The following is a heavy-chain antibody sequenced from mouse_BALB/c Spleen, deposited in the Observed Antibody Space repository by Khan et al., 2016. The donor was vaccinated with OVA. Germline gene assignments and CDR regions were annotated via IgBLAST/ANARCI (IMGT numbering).Heavy chain of an antibody. J-gene: IGHJ4*01. Sequence: EVQLQESGPGLVKPSQSLSLTCTVTGYSITSDYAWNWIRQFPGNKLEWMGHISYSGSTNYNPALKSRISITRDTSKNQFFLQLNSVTTEDTATYYCARDGSRYNYAMDYWGQGTSVTVSA. CDR1: GYSITSDYA. CDR2: ISYSGST. D-gene: IGHD2-3*01. CDR3: ARDGSRYNYAMDY. V-gene: IGHV3-2*02.